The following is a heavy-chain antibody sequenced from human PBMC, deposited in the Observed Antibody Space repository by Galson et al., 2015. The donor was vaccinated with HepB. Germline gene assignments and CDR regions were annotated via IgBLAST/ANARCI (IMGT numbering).Heavy chain of an antibody. V-gene: IGHV4-34*01. CDR3: ARSQTTVTTLNWFDP. D-gene: IGHD4-11*01. CDR1: GGSFSGYY. J-gene: IGHJ5*02. CDR2: INHSGST. Sequence: SETLSLTCAVYGGSFSGYYWSWIRQPPGKGLEWIGEINHSGSTNYNPSLKSRVTISVDTSKNQFSLKLSSVTAADTAVYYCARSQTTVTTLNWFDPWGQGTLVTVSS.